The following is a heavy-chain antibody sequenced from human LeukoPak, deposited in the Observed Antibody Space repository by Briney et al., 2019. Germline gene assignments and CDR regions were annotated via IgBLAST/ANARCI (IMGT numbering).Heavy chain of an antibody. CDR1: GFTFSSYG. V-gene: IGHV3-30*18. J-gene: IGHJ6*03. CDR3: AKGTPYYDFWSGNYYYYYYMDV. Sequence: GGSLRLSCAASGFTFSSYGMHWVRQAPGKGLEWVAVISYDGSNKYYADSVKGRFTISRDNSKNTLYLQMNSLRAEDTAVYYCAKGTPYYDFWSGNYYYYYYMDVWGKGTTVTVSS. CDR2: ISYDGSNK. D-gene: IGHD3-3*01.